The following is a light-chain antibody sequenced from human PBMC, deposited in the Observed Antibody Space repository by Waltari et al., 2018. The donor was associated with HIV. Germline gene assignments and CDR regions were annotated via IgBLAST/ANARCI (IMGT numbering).Light chain of an antibody. CDR1: QSVSSSY. CDR3: QQYGSSPLT. V-gene: IGKV3-20*01. J-gene: IGKJ4*01. CDR2: GAS. Sequence: EIVLTQSPGTLSLSSGERATLSCRASQSVSSSYLAWYQQKPGQAPRLLIYGASSRATGIPDRFSGSGSGTDFTLTISRLEPEDFAVYYCQQYGSSPLTFGGGT.